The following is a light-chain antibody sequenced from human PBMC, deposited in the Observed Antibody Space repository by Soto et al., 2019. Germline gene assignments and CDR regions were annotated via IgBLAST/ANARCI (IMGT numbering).Light chain of an antibody. CDR3: QVWDSSSGHYV. Sequence: SYELTQPPSVSVAPGKTARITCGGNNIGSKSVHWYQQKPGQAPVLVIYYDSDRPSGIPERFSGSNSGNTATLTISRVEAGDEAYYYCQVWDSSSGHYVFGTGTKHTVL. CDR2: YDS. CDR1: NIGSKS. J-gene: IGLJ1*01. V-gene: IGLV3-21*04.